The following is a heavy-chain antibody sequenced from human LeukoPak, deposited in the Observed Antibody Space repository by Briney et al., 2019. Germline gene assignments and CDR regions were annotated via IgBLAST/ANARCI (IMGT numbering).Heavy chain of an antibody. Sequence: SETLSLTCTVSGGSISSYYWSWIRQPPGQGLEWIGYIYYSGSTNYNPSLKSRVTITVDTSKNQFTLKLSSVTAADTAVYYCAREAGGDYYYNYYMDVWGKGTTVTVSS. CDR3: AREAGGDYYYNYYMDV. J-gene: IGHJ6*03. CDR2: IYYSGST. CDR1: GGSISSYY. V-gene: IGHV4-59*01. D-gene: IGHD6-19*01.